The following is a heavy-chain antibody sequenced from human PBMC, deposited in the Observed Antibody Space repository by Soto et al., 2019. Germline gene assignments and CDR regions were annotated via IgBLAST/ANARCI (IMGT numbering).Heavy chain of an antibody. CDR1: GGTFSSYA. J-gene: IGHJ6*02. CDR2: IIPIFGTA. V-gene: IGHV1-69*13. CDR3: AREATVMATIPVLYYYYGMDV. Sequence: SVKVSCKASGGTFSSYAISWVRQAPGQGLEWMGGIIPIFGTANYAQKFQGRVTITADESTSTAYMELSSLRSEDTAVYYCAREATVMATIPVLYYYYGMDVWGQGTTVTVS. D-gene: IGHD5-12*01.